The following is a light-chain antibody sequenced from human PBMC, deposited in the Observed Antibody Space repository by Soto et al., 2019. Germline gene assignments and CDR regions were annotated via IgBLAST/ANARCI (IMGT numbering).Light chain of an antibody. Sequence: QSVLTQPPSASGTPGQRVTISCSVSSSNVGNHFVYWYQHLPGTAPRLLIYNSDQRPSRVPDRFSGSKSGASASLAISGLRADDAGDYYCATWDDSLSGRVFGGGTK. J-gene: IGLJ3*02. CDR2: NSD. CDR3: ATWDDSLSGRV. CDR1: SSNVGNHF. V-gene: IGLV1-47*02.